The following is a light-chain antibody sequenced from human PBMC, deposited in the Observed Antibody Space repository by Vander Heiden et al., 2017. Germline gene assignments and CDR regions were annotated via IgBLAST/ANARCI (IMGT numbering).Light chain of an antibody. V-gene: IGLV2-23*02. J-gene: IGLJ1*01. Sequence: QSALTKPASVSWSPGQSITISCTGTSSDVGSYNLVSWYQQHPGKAPKLMIYEVSKRPSGVSNRFSGSKSGNTASLTISGLQAEDEADYYCCSYAGSSTFVFGTGTKVTVL. CDR2: EVS. CDR3: CSYAGSSTFV. CDR1: SSDVGSYNL.